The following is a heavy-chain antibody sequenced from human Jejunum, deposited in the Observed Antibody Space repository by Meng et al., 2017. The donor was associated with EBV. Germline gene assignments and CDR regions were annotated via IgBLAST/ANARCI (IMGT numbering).Heavy chain of an antibody. J-gene: IGHJ4*02. Sequence: VQFQESGPGLGKPSAALALTCAVSTDFISSYEWWGWVRQPPGKGLEWLGEINQVGSTYYNPSLKSRVTISIDTSKRQFSLRLNSMTAADTAVYYCARASSERLLDYWGQGTLVTVSS. CDR3: ARASSERLLDY. D-gene: IGHD1-14*01. CDR1: TDFISSYEW. V-gene: IGHV4-4*02. CDR2: INQVGST.